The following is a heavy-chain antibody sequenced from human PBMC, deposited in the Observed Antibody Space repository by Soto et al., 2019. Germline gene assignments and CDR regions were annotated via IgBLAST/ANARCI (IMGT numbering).Heavy chain of an antibody. D-gene: IGHD3-3*01. CDR2: IYYSGST. CDR1: GGSISSYY. CDR3: ARDNTIPDPPGYYYGMDV. Sequence: SETLSLTCTVSGGSISSYYWSWIRQPPGKGLEWIGYIYYSGSTNYNPSLKSRVTISVDTSKNQFSLKLSSVTAADTAVYYCARDNTIPDPPGYYYGMDVWGQGTTVTVSS. J-gene: IGHJ6*02. V-gene: IGHV4-59*01.